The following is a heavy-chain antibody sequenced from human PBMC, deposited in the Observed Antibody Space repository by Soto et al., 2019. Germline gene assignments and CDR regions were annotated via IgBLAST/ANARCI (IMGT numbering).Heavy chain of an antibody. CDR3: ARDGGPRGDYYYAMDV. V-gene: IGHV4-31*03. CDR2: IYSGGTT. CDR1: GGSISRSSAYY. D-gene: IGHD3-10*01. Sequence: QVQLQESGPGLVKPSQTLSLTCTVSGGSISRSSAYYWSWIRQHPEKGLEWIGYIYSGGTTNYNPALRSRVPLSLDTANNPFSLNLSSVTAADTALYSCARDGGPRGDYYYAMDVWGQGTTVTVSS. J-gene: IGHJ6*02.